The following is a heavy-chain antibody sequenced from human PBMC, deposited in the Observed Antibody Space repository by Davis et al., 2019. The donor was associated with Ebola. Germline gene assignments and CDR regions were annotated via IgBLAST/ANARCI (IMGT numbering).Heavy chain of an antibody. CDR2: ISYDGSNK. CDR1: GFTFSSYA. Sequence: PGGSLRLSCAASGFTFSSYAMHWVRQAPGKGLEWVAVISYDGSNKYYADSVKGRFTISRDNSKNTLYLQMNSLRAEDTAVYYCARDGGRYCSRTSCYRSAAFDIWGQGTMVTVSS. CDR3: ARDGGRYCSRTSCYRSAAFDI. J-gene: IGHJ3*02. D-gene: IGHD2-2*01. V-gene: IGHV3-30-3*01.